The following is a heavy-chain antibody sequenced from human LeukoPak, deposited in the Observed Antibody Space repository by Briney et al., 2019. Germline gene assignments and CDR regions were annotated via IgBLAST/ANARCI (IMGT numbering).Heavy chain of an antibody. CDR3: ARGHRDNWNLDFAH. J-gene: IGHJ4*02. V-gene: IGHV3-11*01. CDR1: GFTFSDYY. Sequence: PGGSLRLSCAASGFTFSDYYMSWIRQAPGKGLEWVSYISSSGSTIYYADSVKGRFTISRDNAKNSLYLQMNSLRAEDTAVYYCARGHRDNWNLDFAHWGQGILVTVSS. D-gene: IGHD1-20*01. CDR2: ISSSGSTI.